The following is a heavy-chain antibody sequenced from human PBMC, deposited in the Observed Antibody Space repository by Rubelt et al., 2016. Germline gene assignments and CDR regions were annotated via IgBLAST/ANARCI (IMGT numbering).Heavy chain of an antibody. CDR3: ARGYYYDSSGYYNLGEFDY. V-gene: IGHV4-39*07. CDR2: IYYSGST. D-gene: IGHD3-22*01. Sequence: QVQLQESGPGLVKPSQTLSLTCTVSGGSISSGGYYWSWIRQPPGKGLEWIGSIYYSGSTYYNPSLKSRVSISVDTSKDQFLRKLSSVTAADTAVDYCARGYYYDSSGYYNLGEFDYWGQGTLVTVSS. CDR1: GGSISSGGYY. J-gene: IGHJ4*02.